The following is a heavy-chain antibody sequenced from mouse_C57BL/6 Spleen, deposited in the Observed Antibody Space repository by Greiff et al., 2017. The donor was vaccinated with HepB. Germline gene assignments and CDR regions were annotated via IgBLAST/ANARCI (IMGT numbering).Heavy chain of an antibody. CDR2: ISSGGDYI. CDR3: TRDRGDYYGGGFAY. D-gene: IGHD1-2*01. J-gene: IGHJ3*01. V-gene: IGHV5-9-1*02. Sequence: EVMLVESGEGLVKPGGSLKLSCAASGFTFSSYAMSWVRQTPEKRLEWVAYISSGGDYIYYADTVKGRFTISRDNARNTLYLQMSSLKSEDTAMYYCTRDRGDYYGGGFAYWGQGTLVTVSA. CDR1: GFTFSSYA.